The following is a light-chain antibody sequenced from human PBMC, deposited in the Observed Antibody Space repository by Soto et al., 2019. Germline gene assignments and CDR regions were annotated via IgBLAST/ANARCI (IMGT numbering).Light chain of an antibody. CDR1: QSISSY. CDR2: AAS. J-gene: IGKJ2*01. CDR3: QQSYSTPYT. V-gene: IGKV1-39*01. Sequence: DIQMTQSPSSLSASVGDRITIACRASQSISSYLNWYQQRPGKAPNLLIYAASSLRSGVPSRFSGRGSGTEFTLTISSLTPEDIATYYCQQSYSTPYTFGQGTKLEI.